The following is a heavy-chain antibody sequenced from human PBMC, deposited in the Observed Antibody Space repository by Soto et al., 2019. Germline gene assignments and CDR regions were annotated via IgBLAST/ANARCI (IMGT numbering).Heavy chain of an antibody. J-gene: IGHJ4*02. CDR1: GFTFSSYA. D-gene: IGHD6-19*01. CDR2: ISYDGSNK. CDR3: ARARGGSSGWYDY. Sequence: PGGSLRLSCAASGFTFSSYAMHWVRQAPGKGLEWVAVISYDGSNKYYADSVKGRFTISRDNSKNTLYLQMNSLRAEDTAVYYCARARGGSSGWYDYWGQGTLVTVSS. V-gene: IGHV3-30-3*01.